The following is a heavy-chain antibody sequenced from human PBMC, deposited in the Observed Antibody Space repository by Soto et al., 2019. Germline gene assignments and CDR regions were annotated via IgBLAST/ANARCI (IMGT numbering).Heavy chain of an antibody. D-gene: IGHD5-18*01. Sequence: SETLSLTCTVSGGSISSGGYYLSWIRQYPGKGLEWIGYIYYSGSTYYNPSLKSRVTISVDTSKNQFSLKLSSVTAADTAVYYCARAPGEYSPSGYYGMDVWGQGTTVTVSS. CDR2: IYYSGST. J-gene: IGHJ6*02. V-gene: IGHV4-31*03. CDR1: GGSISSGGYY. CDR3: ARAPGEYSPSGYYGMDV.